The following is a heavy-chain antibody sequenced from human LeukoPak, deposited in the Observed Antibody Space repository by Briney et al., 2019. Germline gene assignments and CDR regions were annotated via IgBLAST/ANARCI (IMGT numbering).Heavy chain of an antibody. CDR2: ISYDGSNK. Sequence: SCKASGGTFSSYAMHWVRQAPGKGLEWVAVISYDGSNKYYADSVKGRFTISRDNSKNTLYLQMNSLRAEDTAVYYCAREPMECSGGSCYSGYFDYWGQGTLVTVSS. J-gene: IGHJ4*02. D-gene: IGHD2-15*01. V-gene: IGHV3-30-3*01. CDR1: GGTFSSYA. CDR3: AREPMECSGGSCYSGYFDY.